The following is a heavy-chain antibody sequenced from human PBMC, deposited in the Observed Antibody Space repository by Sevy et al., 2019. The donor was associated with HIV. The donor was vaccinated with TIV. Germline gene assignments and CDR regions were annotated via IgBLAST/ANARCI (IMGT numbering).Heavy chain of an antibody. CDR3: ARVPFWSGYYYNYYYMDV. V-gene: IGHV1-69*10. Sequence: ASVKVSCKASGGTFSSYAISWVRQAPGQGLEWMGGIIPILGIANYAQKFQGRVTITADKSTSTAYMELSSLRSEETAVYYCARVPFWSGYYYNYYYMDVWGKGTTVTVSS. CDR1: GGTFSSYA. J-gene: IGHJ6*03. CDR2: IIPILGIA. D-gene: IGHD3-3*01.